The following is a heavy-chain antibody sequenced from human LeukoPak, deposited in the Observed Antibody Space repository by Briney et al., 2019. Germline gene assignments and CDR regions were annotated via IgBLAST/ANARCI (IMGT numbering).Heavy chain of an antibody. CDR1: GFTFSSYS. CDR3: ARDSGALGTYHYDSSGYYYNV. D-gene: IGHD3-22*01. Sequence: KAGGSLRLSCAASGFTFSSYSMNWVRQAPGKGLEWVSSISSSSSYIYYADSVKGRFTISRDNAKNSLYLQMNSLRAEDTAVYYCARDSGALGTYHYDSSGYYYNVWGQGTLVTVSS. CDR2: ISSSSSYI. V-gene: IGHV3-21*01. J-gene: IGHJ4*02.